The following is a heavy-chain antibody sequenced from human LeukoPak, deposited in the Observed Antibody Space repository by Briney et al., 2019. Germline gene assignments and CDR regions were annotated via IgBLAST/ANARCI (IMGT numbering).Heavy chain of an antibody. V-gene: IGHV3-11*06. Sequence: GGSLRLSCAASGFTFSDYYMSWIRQAPGKGLEWVSYISSSSSYTNYADSVKGRFTISRDNAKNSLYLQMNSLRAEDTAVYYCARGSSGWNDAFDIWGQGTMVTVSS. CDR2: ISSSSSYT. CDR3: ARGSSGWNDAFDI. CDR1: GFTFSDYY. J-gene: IGHJ3*02. D-gene: IGHD6-19*01.